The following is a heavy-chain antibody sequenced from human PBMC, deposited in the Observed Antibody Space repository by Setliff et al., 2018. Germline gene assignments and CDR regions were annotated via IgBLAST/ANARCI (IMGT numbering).Heavy chain of an antibody. CDR3: AISSLSICSGGTCPNALDV. Sequence: ASVKVSCKASGYILNSYGVSWVRQAPGQGLEWMGWISSYNNDVTNYLQRFQGRVTMTTDTSTSAAYMELRSLRSDDTAVYYCAISSLSICSGGTCPNALDVWGQGTMVTVSS. CDR1: GYILNSYG. V-gene: IGHV1-18*01. D-gene: IGHD2-15*01. J-gene: IGHJ3*01. CDR2: ISSYNNDVT.